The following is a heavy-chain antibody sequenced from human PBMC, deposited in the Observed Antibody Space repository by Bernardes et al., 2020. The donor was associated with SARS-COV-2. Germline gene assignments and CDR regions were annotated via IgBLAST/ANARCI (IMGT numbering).Heavy chain of an antibody. J-gene: IGHJ5*02. CDR1: GFTFDDYA. D-gene: IGHD6-13*01. V-gene: IGHV3-9*01. CDR3: AKDIQQLVLGDNWFDP. Sequence: GRSLRLSCAASGFTFDDYAMHWVRQAPGKGLEWVSGISWNSGSIGYADSVKGRFTISRDNAKNSLYLQMNSLRAEDTALYYCAKDIQQLVLGDNWFDPWGQGTLVTVSS. CDR2: ISWNSGSI.